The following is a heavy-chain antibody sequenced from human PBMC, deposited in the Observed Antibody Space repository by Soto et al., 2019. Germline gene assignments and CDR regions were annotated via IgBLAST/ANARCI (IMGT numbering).Heavy chain of an antibody. CDR1: GYSFISYW. Sequence: GDYLKISCKGSGYSFISYWIGWVRQMPGKGLEWMGIIYPGDSDTRYSPSFQGQVTISADKSTSTAYLKWSSLKASDTAMYYCARHDGKLWSDYSHYYYGMDVWGQGTTVTISS. CDR2: IYPGDSDT. V-gene: IGHV5-51*01. CDR3: ARHDGKLWSDYSHYYYGMDV. J-gene: IGHJ6*02. D-gene: IGHD3-3*01.